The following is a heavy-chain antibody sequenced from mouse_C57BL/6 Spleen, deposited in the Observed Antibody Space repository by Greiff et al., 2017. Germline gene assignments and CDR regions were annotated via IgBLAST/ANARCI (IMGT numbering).Heavy chain of an antibody. CDR1: GYTFTDHT. V-gene: IGHV1-78*01. J-gene: IGHJ4*01. CDR3: ARRDYYGNYVGAMDY. D-gene: IGHD2-1*01. Sequence: VQLQQSDAELVKPGASVKISCKASGYTFTDHTIHWMKQRPEQGLEWIGYIYPRDGSTKYNEKFKGKATLTADKSSSTAYMQLNSLTSEDSAVYYCARRDYYGNYVGAMDYWGQGTSVTVSA. CDR2: IYPRDGST.